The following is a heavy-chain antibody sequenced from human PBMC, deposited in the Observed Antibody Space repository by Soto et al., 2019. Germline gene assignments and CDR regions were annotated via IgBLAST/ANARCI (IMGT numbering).Heavy chain of an antibody. CDR3: ARVGDYVWGSYRPDDY. V-gene: IGHV1-69*02. CDR1: GGTFSSYT. D-gene: IGHD3-16*02. Sequence: QVQLVQSGAEVKKPGSSVKVSCKASGGTFSSYTISWVRPAPGQGLEWMGRIIPILGIANYAQKFQGRVTITADKSTTTAYMELSSLRSEDTAVYYCARVGDYVWGSYRPDDYWGQGTLVTVSP. J-gene: IGHJ4*02. CDR2: IIPILGIA.